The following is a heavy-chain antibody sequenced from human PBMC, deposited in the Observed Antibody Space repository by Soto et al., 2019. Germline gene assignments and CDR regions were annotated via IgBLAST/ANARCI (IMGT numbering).Heavy chain of an antibody. Sequence: HPQLQESGPGLVKPSETLSLTCTVSGGSGSESGYYWVWIRQSPGKGLEWIGSMFYSGSTYYNPSMKTRAAISVDTSFSLSLKSVTAADTTVYYCARRGTAAGIDYWGPGTLVTVSS. D-gene: IGHD6-13*01. CDR3: ARRGTAAGIDY. CDR2: MFYSGST. CDR1: GGSGSESGYY. J-gene: IGHJ4*02. V-gene: IGHV4-39*01.